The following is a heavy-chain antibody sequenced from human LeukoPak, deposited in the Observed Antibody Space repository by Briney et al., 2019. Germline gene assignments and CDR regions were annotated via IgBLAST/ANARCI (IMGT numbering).Heavy chain of an antibody. Sequence: RASVKVSCKASGGTFSSYAISWVRQAPGQGLEWMGGIIPIFGTANYAQKFQGRVTITADESTSTAYMELSSLRSEDTAVYYCARDDRVXAFDIWGQGTXXTXSS. CDR1: GGTFSSYA. V-gene: IGHV1-69*13. CDR2: IIPIFGTA. J-gene: IGHJ3*02. CDR3: ARDDRVXAFDI.